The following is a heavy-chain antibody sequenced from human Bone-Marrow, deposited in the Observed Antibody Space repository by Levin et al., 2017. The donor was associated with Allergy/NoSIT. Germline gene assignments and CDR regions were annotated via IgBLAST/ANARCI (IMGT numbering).Heavy chain of an antibody. CDR3: ARDIACRGGSCYSYGWFDP. Sequence: SETLSLTCAVSGGSIISDSWAWIRQPPGKGLEWIGSISSTGTTTYNPSLQSRATLSVGTSKKHFSLNLTSVTAADTAQYFCARDIACRGGSCYSYGWFDPWGQGTLITVSS. CDR2: ISSTGTT. D-gene: IGHD2-15*01. CDR1: GGSIISDS. V-gene: IGHV4-59*01. J-gene: IGHJ5*02.